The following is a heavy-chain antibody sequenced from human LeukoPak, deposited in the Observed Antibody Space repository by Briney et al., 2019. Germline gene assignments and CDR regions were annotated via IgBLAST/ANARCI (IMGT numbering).Heavy chain of an antibody. CDR2: ILPIFGTT. V-gene: IGHV1-69*05. Sequence: SVKVSCKTSGGTFSNFAISWVRQAPGQGLEWMGRILPIFGTTNYAQKFQGKVTITTDESTTTAYMELSSLRSEDTAVYYCAREPYCGGDCYPHFDYWGQGTLVTVSS. CDR1: GGTFSNFA. J-gene: IGHJ4*02. CDR3: AREPYCGGDCYPHFDY. D-gene: IGHD2-21*01.